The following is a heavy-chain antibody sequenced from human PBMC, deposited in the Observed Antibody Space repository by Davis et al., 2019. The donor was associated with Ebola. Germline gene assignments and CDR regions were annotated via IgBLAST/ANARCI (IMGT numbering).Heavy chain of an antibody. CDR3: AKLPYSTVTTRGAFDI. J-gene: IGHJ3*02. V-gene: IGHV3-23*01. Sequence: GESLKISCAASGFTFSSYAMSWVRQAPGKGLEWVSTISGSGGSTNYADSVKGRFTISRDNSKNTLYLQMNSLRAEDTAVYYCAKLPYSTVTTRGAFDIWGQGTMVTVSS. CDR1: GFTFSSYA. CDR2: ISGSGGST. D-gene: IGHD4-11*01.